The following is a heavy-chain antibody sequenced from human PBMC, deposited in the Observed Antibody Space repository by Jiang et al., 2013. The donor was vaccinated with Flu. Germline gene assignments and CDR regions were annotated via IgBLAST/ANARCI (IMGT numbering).Heavy chain of an antibody. Sequence: QLVESGAEVKKPGSSVKVSCKASGGTFSNYAINWVRQAPGQGLEWMGGTIPIFGTANYAQKFQGRVTITADESTSTAYMELSSLRSEDTAVYYCARVMRIRSSSSGAFYYYIDVWGKGTTITVSS. CDR2: TIPIFGTA. J-gene: IGHJ6*03. CDR3: ARVMRIRSSSSGAFYYYIDV. CDR1: GGTFSNYA. V-gene: IGHV1-69*01. D-gene: IGHD6-6*01.